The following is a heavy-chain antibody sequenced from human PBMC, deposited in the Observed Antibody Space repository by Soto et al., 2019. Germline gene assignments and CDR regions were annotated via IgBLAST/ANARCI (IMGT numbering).Heavy chain of an antibody. CDR1: GFTFSSYS. J-gene: IGHJ6*03. D-gene: IGHD4-17*01. CDR2: ISSSSSTI. V-gene: IGHV3-48*01. Sequence: EVQLVESGGGLVQPGGSLRLSCAASGFTFSSYSMNWVRQAPGKGLEWVSYISSSSSTIYYADSVKDRFTISRDNAKNSLYLQMNSLRAEDTAVYYCARVDYGNVDDYYYMDVWGKGTTVTVSS. CDR3: ARVDYGNVDDYYYMDV.